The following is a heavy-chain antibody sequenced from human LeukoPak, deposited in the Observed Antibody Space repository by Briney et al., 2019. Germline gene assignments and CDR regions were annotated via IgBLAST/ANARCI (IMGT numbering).Heavy chain of an antibody. J-gene: IGHJ3*02. V-gene: IGHV3-74*03. CDR1: GFTFSSHW. CDR2: INGDGSNT. Sequence: GGSLRLSCAASGFTFSSHWMHWVRQAPGKGLVWVSRINGDGSNTTYAYSVKGRFTISRDNAKNSLYLQMTSLRAEDTAVYHCARSKSWYSTEAFDIWGQGKMVTVSS. CDR3: ARSKSWYSTEAFDI. D-gene: IGHD2-15*01.